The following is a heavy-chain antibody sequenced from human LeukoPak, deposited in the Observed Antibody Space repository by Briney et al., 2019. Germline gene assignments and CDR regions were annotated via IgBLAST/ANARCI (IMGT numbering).Heavy chain of an antibody. Sequence: PSETLSLTCTVSSGSISSYYWSWIRQPPGKGLEWIGYIYYSGSTNYNPSLKSRVTISVDTSKNQFSLKLSSVTAADTAVYYCAAMGDDFWSGYFNWFDPWGQGTLVTVSS. CDR3: AAMGDDFWSGYFNWFDP. D-gene: IGHD3-3*01. J-gene: IGHJ5*02. CDR1: SGSISSYY. CDR2: IYYSGST. V-gene: IGHV4-59*01.